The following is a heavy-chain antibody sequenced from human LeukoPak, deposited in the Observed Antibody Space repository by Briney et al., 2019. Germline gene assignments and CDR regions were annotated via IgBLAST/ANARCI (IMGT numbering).Heavy chain of an antibody. CDR1: GGSISSSSYY. V-gene: IGHV4-39*01. CDR3: ARHSGLRSPFDP. D-gene: IGHD3-3*01. J-gene: IGHJ5*02. CDR2: IYYSGST. Sequence: SETLSLTCTVSGGSISSSSYYWGWIRQPPAKGLEWIGSIYYSGSTYYNPSLKSRITISVDMSKNQFSLKLSSVTAADTALYYCARHSGLRSPFDPWGQGTLVTVSS.